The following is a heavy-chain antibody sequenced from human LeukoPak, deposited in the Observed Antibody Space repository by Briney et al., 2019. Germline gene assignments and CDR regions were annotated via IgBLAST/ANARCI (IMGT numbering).Heavy chain of an antibody. D-gene: IGHD6-13*01. V-gene: IGHV3-21*04. CDR2: ISSSSSYI. Sequence: PGGSLRLSCAASGFTFSSYSMNWVRQAPGKGLEWVSSISSSSSYIYYADSVKGRFTISRDNAKNSLYLEMNSLRGEDTAVYYCARAATAGTVDYWGQGTLVTVSS. J-gene: IGHJ4*02. CDR1: GFTFSSYS. CDR3: ARAATAGTVDY.